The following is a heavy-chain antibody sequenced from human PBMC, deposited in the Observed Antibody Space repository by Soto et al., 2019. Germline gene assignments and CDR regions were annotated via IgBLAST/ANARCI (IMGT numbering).Heavy chain of an antibody. V-gene: IGHV1-69*13. J-gene: IGHJ1*01. Sequence: SVKVSCKASGGSFSSFGISWGRQAPGQGLEWMGGIIPVFGRPNYAQRVRGRLTITADESTNTVYLELIDLRSEDTAVYYCAREGSGYNLWGQGTQVTVSS. CDR3: AREGSGYNL. D-gene: IGHD5-12*01. CDR1: GGSFSSFG. CDR2: IIPVFGRP.